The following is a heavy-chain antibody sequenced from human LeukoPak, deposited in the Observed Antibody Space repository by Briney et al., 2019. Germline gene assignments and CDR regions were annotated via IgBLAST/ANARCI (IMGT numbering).Heavy chain of an antibody. J-gene: IGHJ4*02. CDR2: IYYSGST. D-gene: IGHD3-3*01. CDR1: GGSISSYY. Sequence: SETLSLTCTVSGGSISSYYWSWLRQPPGKGLEWIGYIYYSGSTNYNPSLKSRVTISVDTSKNQFSLKLSSVTAADTAVYYCARVHTMGYYFDYWGQGTLVTASS. V-gene: IGHV4-59*01. CDR3: ARVHTMGYYFDY.